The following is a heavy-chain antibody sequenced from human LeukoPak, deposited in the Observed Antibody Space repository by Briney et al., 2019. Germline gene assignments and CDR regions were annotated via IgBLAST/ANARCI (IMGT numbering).Heavy chain of an antibody. D-gene: IGHD4/OR15-4a*01. CDR1: GGSIGSFF. CDR2: IYHSGST. Sequence: SETLSLTCTVSGGSIGSFFWNWIRQPAGKGLEWIGHIYHSGSTKYNPSLSSRVTMSIETSKNQSSLYLTSVTAADTAVYYCARADYLNAFDLWGQGTMVAVSS. J-gene: IGHJ3*01. V-gene: IGHV4-4*07. CDR3: ARADYLNAFDL.